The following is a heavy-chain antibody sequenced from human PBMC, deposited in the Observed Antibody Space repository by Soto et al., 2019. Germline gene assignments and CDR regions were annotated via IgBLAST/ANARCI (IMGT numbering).Heavy chain of an antibody. J-gene: IGHJ4*02. V-gene: IGHV4-30-2*01. CDR1: GGSISSGGYS. CDR3: AAGGGLPRYY. Sequence: PSETLSLTCAVSGGSISSGGYSWSWIRQPPGKGLEWIGYIYHSGSTYYNPSLKSRATISVDRSKNQFSLKLSSVTAADTAVYYCAAGGGLPRYYWGQGTLVTVS. D-gene: IGHD5-12*01. CDR2: IYHSGST.